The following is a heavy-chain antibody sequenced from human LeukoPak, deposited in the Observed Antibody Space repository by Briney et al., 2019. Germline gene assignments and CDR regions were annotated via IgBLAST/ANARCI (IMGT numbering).Heavy chain of an antibody. CDR3: ARGSGSYSY. Sequence: SETLSLTCAVYGGSFSGYYWSWIRQPPGKGLEWIGEINHSGSTNYNPSLKSRVTISVDTSKNQFFLKLSSVTAADTAVYYCARGSGSYSYWGQGTLVTVSS. J-gene: IGHJ4*02. CDR2: INHSGST. V-gene: IGHV4-34*01. CDR1: GGSFSGYY. D-gene: IGHD1-26*01.